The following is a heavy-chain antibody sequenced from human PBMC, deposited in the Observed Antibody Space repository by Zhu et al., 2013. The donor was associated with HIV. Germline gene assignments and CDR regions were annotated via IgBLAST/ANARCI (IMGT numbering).Heavy chain of an antibody. CDR3: VREGLRVAGHDAFDM. CDR1: GYTFTNYG. J-gene: IGHJ3*02. CDR2: INTKKGNT. D-gene: IGHD6-19*01. V-gene: IGHV1-18*01. Sequence: VQLVQSGPEVKKPGASVKVSCKASGYTFTNYGIAWVRQAPGQRLEWLGWINTKKGNTNYAHNFQGRITMTADTSTTTAYMELNRLTSDDTAIYFCVREGLRVAGHDAFDMWGQGTVVTVSS.